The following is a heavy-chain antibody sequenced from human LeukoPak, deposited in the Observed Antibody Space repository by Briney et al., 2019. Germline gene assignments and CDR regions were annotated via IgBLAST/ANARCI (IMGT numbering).Heavy chain of an antibody. V-gene: IGHV3-30-3*01. D-gene: IGHD5-12*01. CDR3: ARPKRRGGYSGYDCPLDY. CDR1: GFTFSSYA. Sequence: GGSLRLSCAASGFTFSSYAMHWVRQAPGKGLEWVAVISYDGSNKYYADSVKGRFTISRDNSKNTLYLQMNSLRAEDTAVYYCARPKRRGGYSGYDCPLDYWGQGTLVTVSS. J-gene: IGHJ4*02. CDR2: ISYDGSNK.